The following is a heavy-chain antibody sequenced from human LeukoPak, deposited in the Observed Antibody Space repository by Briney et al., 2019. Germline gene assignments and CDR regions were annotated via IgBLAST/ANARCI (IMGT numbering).Heavy chain of an antibody. V-gene: IGHV3-23*01. J-gene: IGHJ4*02. CDR1: GFTFSSYA. Sequence: GGSLRLSCAASGFTFSSYAMSWVRQAPGKGLEWVSAISGSGGSTYYADSVEGRFTISRDNSKNTLYLQMNSLRAEDTAVYYCANRPNSMDIVVVPAAIYWGQGTLVTVSS. D-gene: IGHD2-2*03. CDR3: ANRPNSMDIVVVPAAIY. CDR2: ISGSGGST.